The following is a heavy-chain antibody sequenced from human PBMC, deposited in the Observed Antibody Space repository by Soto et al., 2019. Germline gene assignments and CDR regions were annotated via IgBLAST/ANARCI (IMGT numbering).Heavy chain of an antibody. CDR1: GFTFSSYA. CDR2: ISSNGGST. V-gene: IGHV3-64*01. J-gene: IGHJ5*02. D-gene: IGHD2-2*01. CDR3: ARSRGYCSSTSCLNWFDP. Sequence: EVQLVESGGGLVQPGGSLRLSCAASGFTFSSYAMHWVRQAPGKGLEYVSAISSNGGSTYYANSVKGRFTISRDNSKNMLYLQMGSLRADDMAVYYCARSRGYCSSTSCLNWFDPWGQGTLVTVSS.